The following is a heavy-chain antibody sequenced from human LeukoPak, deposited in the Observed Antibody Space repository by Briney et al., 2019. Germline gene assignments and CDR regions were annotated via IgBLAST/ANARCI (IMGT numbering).Heavy chain of an antibody. Sequence: SVKVSCKASGFTFTSSAMQWVRQARGQRLEWIGWIVVGSGNTNYAQKFQERVTITRDMSTSTAYMELSSLRSEDTAVYYCARGHVATPDWFDPWGQGTLVTVSS. V-gene: IGHV1-58*02. CDR1: GFTFTSSA. J-gene: IGHJ5*02. CDR2: IVVGSGNT. CDR3: ARGHVATPDWFDP.